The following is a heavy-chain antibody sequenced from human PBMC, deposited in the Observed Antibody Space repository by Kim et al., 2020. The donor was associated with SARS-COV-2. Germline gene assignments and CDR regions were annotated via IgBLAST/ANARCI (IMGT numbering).Heavy chain of an antibody. J-gene: IGHJ4*02. V-gene: IGHV3-21*03. CDR3: ARILTSVWSYFDY. D-gene: IGHD6-19*01. Sequence: YPDSMKYRFTISRDNARASLYLQMNSLRAEDTAVYYCARILTSVWSYFDYWSQGTLITVSS.